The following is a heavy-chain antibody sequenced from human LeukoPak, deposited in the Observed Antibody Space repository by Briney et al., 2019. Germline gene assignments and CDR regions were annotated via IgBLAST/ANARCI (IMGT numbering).Heavy chain of an antibody. CDR3: AKVNIAVARFDY. CDR1: GFTFRDYG. V-gene: IGHV3-23*01. J-gene: IGHJ4*02. CDR2: INNAGVNT. D-gene: IGHD6-19*01. Sequence: GGSLRLSCAASGFTFRDYGMSWVRQAPGKGLEWVSSINNAGVNTHYADSVKGRFTISRDNSKNTLYLQMNSLRAEDTAVYYCAKVNIAVARFDYWGQGTLVTVSS.